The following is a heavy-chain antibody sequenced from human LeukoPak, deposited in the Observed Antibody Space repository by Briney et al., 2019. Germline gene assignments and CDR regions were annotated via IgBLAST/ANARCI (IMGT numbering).Heavy chain of an antibody. CDR1: GGSIGTYY. CDR3: ARHIGGGIEDMDV. V-gene: IGHV4-59*08. CDR2: IYVTGSS. J-gene: IGHJ6*03. D-gene: IGHD3-16*02. Sequence: SETLSLTCTVSGGSIGTYYWSWIRQSPGKGLEWIGYIYVTGSSRYNPYLESRGTILLGESRNKLFLKMRSVTAADTAVYYCARHIGGGIEDMDVWGKGTKVTVSS.